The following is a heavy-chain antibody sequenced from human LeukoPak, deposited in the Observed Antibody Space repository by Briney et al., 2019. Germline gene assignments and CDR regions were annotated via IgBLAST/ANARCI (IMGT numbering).Heavy chain of an antibody. CDR3: AKDHVAAAVLFDY. V-gene: IGHV3-23*01. CDR1: GFTFSSYA. D-gene: IGHD6-13*01. J-gene: IGHJ4*02. Sequence: GGSLRLSCAASGFTFSSYAMSWVRQAPGKGLEWGSAISGSGGTTYYADSVKGRFTISRDNSKNTLYLQMNSLRAEDTAVYYCAKDHVAAAVLFDYWGQGTLVTVSS. CDR2: ISGSGGTT.